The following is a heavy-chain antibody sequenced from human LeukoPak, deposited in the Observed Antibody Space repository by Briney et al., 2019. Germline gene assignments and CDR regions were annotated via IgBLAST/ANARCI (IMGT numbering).Heavy chain of an antibody. CDR3: ARGESGSGLLWFGETMGPGNWFDP. CDR1: GGSISSSSYY. D-gene: IGHD3-10*01. J-gene: IGHJ5*02. CDR2: IYYSGST. Sequence: SETLSLTCTVSGGSISSSSYYWGWIRQPPGKGLEWIGSIYYSGSTNYNPSLKSRVTISVDTSKNQFSLKLSSVTAADTAVYYCARGESGSGLLWFGETMGPGNWFDPWGQGTLVTVSS. V-gene: IGHV4-39*07.